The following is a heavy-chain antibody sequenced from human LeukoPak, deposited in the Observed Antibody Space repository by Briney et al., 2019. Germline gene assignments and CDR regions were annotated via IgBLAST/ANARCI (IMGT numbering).Heavy chain of an antibody. D-gene: IGHD6-13*01. CDR1: GYTFTDYY. CDR3: ARDFDDSSWYVSHPKFDY. V-gene: IGHV1-2*02. J-gene: IGHJ4*02. Sequence: ASVKVSCKASGYTFTDYYIHWVRQAPGQGLEWMGWIDPKSGGTSFAQKFQGSVTMTRDTSISTAYIELSRLKYDDTAVYYCARDFDDSSWYVSHPKFDYWGQGTLVTVSS. CDR2: IDPKSGGT.